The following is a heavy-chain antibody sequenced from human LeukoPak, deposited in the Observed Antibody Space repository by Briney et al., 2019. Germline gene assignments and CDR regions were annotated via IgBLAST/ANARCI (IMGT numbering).Heavy chain of an antibody. CDR2: IYHSGST. CDR1: GYSISSGYY. D-gene: IGHD6-25*01. Sequence: SETLSLTCTVSGYSISSGYYWGWIRQPPGKGLEWIGSIYHSGSTYYNPSLKSRVTISVDTSKNQFSLKLSSVTAADTAMYFCGFSEGDFWGQGALVTVSS. CDR3: GFSEGDF. V-gene: IGHV4-38-2*02. J-gene: IGHJ4*02.